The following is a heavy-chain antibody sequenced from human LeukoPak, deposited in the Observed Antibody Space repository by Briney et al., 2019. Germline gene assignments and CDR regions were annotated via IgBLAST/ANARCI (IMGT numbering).Heavy chain of an antibody. J-gene: IGHJ5*01. V-gene: IGHV3-74*01. CDR1: GFTFSSYW. Sequence: GGSLRLSCAASGFTFSSYWMHWVRQAPGKGLVWVSRINSDGSSTSYADSVKGRFTISRDNAKNTLYLQMNSLRAEDTAVYYCAKDRHAPGRYCSSTSCFPFDSWGQGTLVTVSS. CDR2: INSDGSST. CDR3: AKDRHAPGRYCSSTSCFPFDS. D-gene: IGHD2-2*01.